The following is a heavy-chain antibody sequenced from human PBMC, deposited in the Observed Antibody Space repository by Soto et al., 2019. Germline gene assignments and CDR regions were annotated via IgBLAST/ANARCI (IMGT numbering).Heavy chain of an antibody. J-gene: IGHJ4*02. V-gene: IGHV3-23*01. CDR1: GFTFSSYA. CDR3: AKAGGYCTNGVCYKSGYYFDY. D-gene: IGHD2-8*01. Sequence: GGSLRLSCAASGFTFSSYAMSWVRQAPGKGLEWVSAISGSGGSTYYADSVKGRFTISRDNSKNTLYLQMNSLRAEDTAVYYCAKAGGYCTNGVCYKSGYYFDYWGQGTLVTVSS. CDR2: ISGSGGST.